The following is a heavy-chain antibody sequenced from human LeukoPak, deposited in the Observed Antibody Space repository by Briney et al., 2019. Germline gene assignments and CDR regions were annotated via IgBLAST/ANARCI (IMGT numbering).Heavy chain of an antibody. CDR2: IYYSGST. CDR1: GGSISSSAYY. D-gene: IGHD3-3*01. CDR3: ARHHDYDFWSGFYSAFDI. J-gene: IGHJ3*02. Sequence: SETQCLTCTVSGGSISSSAYYWGWIRQPPGKGLEWIGTIYYSGSTYYNPSLQSRVTISVDTSKNQFSLKLSSVTAADTAVYYCARHHDYDFWSGFYSAFDIWGQGTMVTVSS. V-gene: IGHV4-39*01.